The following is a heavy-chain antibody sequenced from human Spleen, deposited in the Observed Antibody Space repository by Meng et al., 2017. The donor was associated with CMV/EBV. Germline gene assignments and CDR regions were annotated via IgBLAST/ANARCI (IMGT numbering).Heavy chain of an antibody. CDR2: VGAENGYT. V-gene: IGHV1-18*01. CDR3: ARAGAAVTTNFDF. D-gene: IGHD4-17*01. J-gene: IGHJ4*02. CDR1: GYTFTNYG. Sequence: VELVQSGAEMKKPGAPVTVSCQASGYTFTNYGITWVRQAPGQGLEWVGWVGAENGYTNYGQKFQGRVTVTTDTYTNTAYMEMRSMRSDDSAMYYCARAGAAVTTNFDFWGQGTLVTVSS.